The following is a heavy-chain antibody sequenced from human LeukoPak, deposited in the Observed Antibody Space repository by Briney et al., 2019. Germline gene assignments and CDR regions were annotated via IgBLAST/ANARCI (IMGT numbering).Heavy chain of an antibody. CDR3: ARDASWGIAVAGHLDY. Sequence: GRSLRLSCAASGFTFSSYAMHWVRQAPDKGLEWVAVISYDGSNKYYSDSVKGRFTISRDNSKNTLYLQMNSLRAEDTAVYYCARDASWGIAVAGHLDYWGQGTLVTVSS. CDR2: ISYDGSNK. D-gene: IGHD6-19*01. CDR1: GFTFSSYA. J-gene: IGHJ4*02. V-gene: IGHV3-30-3*01.